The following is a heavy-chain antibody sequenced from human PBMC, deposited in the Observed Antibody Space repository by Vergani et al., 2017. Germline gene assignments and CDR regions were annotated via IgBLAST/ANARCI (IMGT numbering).Heavy chain of an antibody. CDR1: GFTFSSYA. J-gene: IGHJ3*02. D-gene: IGHD3-9*01. V-gene: IGHV3-64*01. CDR2: ISSNGGST. Sequence: EVQLVESGGGLVQPGGSLRLSCAASGFTFSSYAMHWVRQAPGKGLEYVSAISSNGGSTYYANSVKGRFTISRDNSKNTLYLQMGSLRAEDMAVYYCARGDILTGYRDAFDIWGQGTMVTVS. CDR3: ARGDILTGYRDAFDI.